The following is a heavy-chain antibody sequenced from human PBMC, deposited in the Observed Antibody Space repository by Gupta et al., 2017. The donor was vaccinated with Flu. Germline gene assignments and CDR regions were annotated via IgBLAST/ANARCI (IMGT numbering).Heavy chain of an antibody. J-gene: IGHJ6*03. Sequence: EVQLVESGGDLVQPGRSLRLSCAASGFTFDDYALHWVRQAPGKGLELVSGISWNSGSIGYADSVKGRFTISRDNAKNSLYLQMNSLRAEDTALYYCAKGGDGYCSSTSCYEVADYYYMDVWGKGTTVTVSS. CDR3: AKGGDGYCSSTSCYEVADYYYMDV. CDR1: GFTFDDYA. V-gene: IGHV3-9*01. CDR2: ISWNSGSI. D-gene: IGHD2-2*01.